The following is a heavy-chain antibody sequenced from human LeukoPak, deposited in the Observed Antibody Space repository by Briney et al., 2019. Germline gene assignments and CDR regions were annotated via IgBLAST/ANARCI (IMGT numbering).Heavy chain of an antibody. J-gene: IGHJ6*02. CDR3: ARDGSDYDILTGYAPYGMDV. Sequence: GGSLRLSCAASGFTFSSYWMSWVRQAPGKGLEWVANIKQDGSEKYYVDSVKGRFTISRDNAKNSLYLQMNSLRAEDTAVYYCARDGSDYDILTGYAPYGMDVWGQGTTVTVSS. V-gene: IGHV3-7*01. CDR1: GFTFSSYW. CDR2: IKQDGSEK. D-gene: IGHD3-9*01.